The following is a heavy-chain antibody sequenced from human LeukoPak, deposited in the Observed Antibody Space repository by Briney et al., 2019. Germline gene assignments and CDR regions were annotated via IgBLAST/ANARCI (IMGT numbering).Heavy chain of an antibody. CDR3: AKEASGYGYYFDY. CDR1: GFTFSSFA. Sequence: GGSLRLSCAVSGFTFSSFAMSWVRQAPGKGLEWVSVISDSGGTTFYADSVKGRFTISRDNSKNTLYLQMSSLRAEDTAVYYCAKEASGYGYYFDYWGQGTLVTVSS. V-gene: IGHV3-23*01. CDR2: ISDSGGTT. J-gene: IGHJ4*02. D-gene: IGHD3-10*01.